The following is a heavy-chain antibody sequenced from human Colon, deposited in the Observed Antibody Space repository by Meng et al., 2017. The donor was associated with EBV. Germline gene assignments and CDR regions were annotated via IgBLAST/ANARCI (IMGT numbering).Heavy chain of an antibody. CDR2: IYHSGST. D-gene: IGHD5-18*01. CDR3: ARGGYYSFDY. Sequence: QGQGQESGPGLVKPSETLSLSCAASGGSISSVYWWTWVRQSPGKGLEWIGEIYHSGSTNYNPSLKSRVTISVDKSKNQFSLKLTSVTAADTAVYYCARGGYYSFDYWGQRTLVTVSS. CDR1: GGSISSVYW. V-gene: IGHV4-4*02. J-gene: IGHJ4*02.